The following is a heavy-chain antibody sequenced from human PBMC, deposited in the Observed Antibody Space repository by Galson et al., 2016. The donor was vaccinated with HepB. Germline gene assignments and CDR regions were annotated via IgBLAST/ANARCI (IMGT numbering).Heavy chain of an antibody. CDR2: ISYDGNNK. Sequence: SLRLSCAASGFTFSHYGIHWVRQAPGKGLEWVAVISYDGNNKYYADSVKGRFTISRDNSKNTYLQINSLRVEDTAIYYCARDLRGEHQLSNWFYPWGQGTPVTVSS. CDR1: GFTFSHYG. CDR3: ARDLRGEHQLSNWFYP. D-gene: IGHD6-13*01. J-gene: IGHJ5*02. V-gene: IGHV3-30*03.